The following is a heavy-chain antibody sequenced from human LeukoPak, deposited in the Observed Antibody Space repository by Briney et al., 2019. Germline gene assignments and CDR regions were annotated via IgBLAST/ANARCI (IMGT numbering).Heavy chain of an antibody. V-gene: IGHV4-59*01. CDR2: IYYSGST. CDR3: GRIMGARMFGQYSSGWYLEF. CDR1: GGSISSYS. J-gene: IGHJ4*02. D-gene: IGHD6-19*01. Sequence: SETLSLTCTVSGGSISSYSWTWIRQPPGKGLEWIGHIYYSGSTNYNPSLKGRVITSVDTSKNHFSLKMSSVTAADTAVYYCGRIMGARMFGQYSSGWYLEFWGRGTLVTVSS.